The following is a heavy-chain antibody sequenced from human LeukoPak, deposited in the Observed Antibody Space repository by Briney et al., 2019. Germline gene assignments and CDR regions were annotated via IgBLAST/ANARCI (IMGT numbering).Heavy chain of an antibody. D-gene: IGHD6-19*01. Sequence: GGSLRLSCAVSGFIVSRNDMTWVRQAPGKGLEWVSLLYSDGKTFYADSVKGRFTISRDNTKNTLNLQMNSLRADDTAVYYCARAVAGLYFDYWGQGTLVTVSS. V-gene: IGHV3-53*01. CDR2: LYSDGKT. CDR1: GFIVSRND. J-gene: IGHJ4*02. CDR3: ARAVAGLYFDY.